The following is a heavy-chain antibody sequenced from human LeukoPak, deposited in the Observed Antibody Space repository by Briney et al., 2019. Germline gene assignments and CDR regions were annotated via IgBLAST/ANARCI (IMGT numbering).Heavy chain of an antibody. V-gene: IGHV3-33*01. CDR2: IWYDGSNK. D-gene: IGHD2-2*01. J-gene: IGHJ2*01. CDR3: ARDRCSSSSCFPLGYFDL. Sequence: GGSLRLSCAASGFTFSSYGMHWVRQAPGKGLEWVAVIWYDGSNKYYADSVKGRFTISRDNSKNTLYLQMNSLRAEDTAVYYCARDRCSSSSCFPLGYFDLWGRGTLVSVSS. CDR1: GFTFSSYG.